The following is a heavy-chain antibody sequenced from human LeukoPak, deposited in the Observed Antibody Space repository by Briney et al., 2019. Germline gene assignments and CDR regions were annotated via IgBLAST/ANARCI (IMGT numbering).Heavy chain of an antibody. D-gene: IGHD3-22*01. Sequence: GASVKVSCKASGYTFTSYGISWVRQAPGQGLEWMGWINPNSGGTNYAQKFQGRVTMTRDTSISTAYMELSRLRSDDTAVYYCARAGGDYYDSSSPSYWGQGTLVTVSS. CDR1: GYTFTSYG. V-gene: IGHV1-2*02. J-gene: IGHJ4*02. CDR3: ARAGGDYYDSSSPSY. CDR2: INPNSGGT.